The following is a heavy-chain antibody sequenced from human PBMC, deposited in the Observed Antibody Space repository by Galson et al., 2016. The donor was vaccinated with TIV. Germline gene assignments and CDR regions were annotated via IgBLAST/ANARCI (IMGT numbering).Heavy chain of an antibody. D-gene: IGHD4-17*01. CDR2: IDWDDDK. CDR3: ARMVYGDYPPRFYFDY. J-gene: IGHJ4*02. V-gene: IGHV2-70*11. CDR1: GFSLNTDGMC. Sequence: PALVNPTQTVTLTCTFSGFSLNTDGMCVNWIRQPPGKALEWLARIDWDDDKYYSPFLKTRLTISKDTSKNQVVLTLTDMDPVDTATYYCARMVYGDYPPRFYFDYWGQGILVTVSS.